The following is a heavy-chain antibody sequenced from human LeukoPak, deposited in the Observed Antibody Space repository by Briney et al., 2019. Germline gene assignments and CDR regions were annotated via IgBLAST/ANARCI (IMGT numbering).Heavy chain of an antibody. CDR3: ANRNYYQSSGYYYLYYFDH. D-gene: IGHD3-22*01. V-gene: IGHV3-23*01. CDR2: ISGSGDST. J-gene: IGHJ4*02. Sequence: GGSLRLSCAASGFTFSNYAMSWVRQAPGKGLEWVSGISGSGDSTYYADSVKGRFTISRDNSKNTLYLQMSSLRAEDTAVYYCANRNYYQSSGYYYLYYFDHWGQGTLVTVSS. CDR1: GFTFSNYA.